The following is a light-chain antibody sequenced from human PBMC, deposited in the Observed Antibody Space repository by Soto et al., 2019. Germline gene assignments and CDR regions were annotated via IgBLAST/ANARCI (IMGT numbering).Light chain of an antibody. Sequence: EIVLTQSPGTLSLSPGERATLSCRASQSVSNNFLAWYQQKPGQAPRLLVFGASRRATDIPDRFSGSGSGTDFTLTISRLEPEDFAVSYCQQYDSSPLTFGGGTKVDIK. CDR2: GAS. J-gene: IGKJ4*01. V-gene: IGKV3-20*01. CDR1: QSVSNNF. CDR3: QQYDSSPLT.